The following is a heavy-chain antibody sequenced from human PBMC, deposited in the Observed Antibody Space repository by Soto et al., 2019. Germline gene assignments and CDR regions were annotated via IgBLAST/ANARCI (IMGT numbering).Heavy chain of an antibody. CDR1: GYTFSNYW. Sequence: GESLKISCQGSGYTFSNYWIGWLRQMPGKGLELMGIIYPDDSDTRYSPSFQGQITISADKSINTAYLQWTSLKASDTAIYYCARHGGFHYDTSGPWDSWGQGTQVTVSS. CDR3: ARHGGFHYDTSGPWDS. D-gene: IGHD3-22*01. V-gene: IGHV5-51*01. J-gene: IGHJ4*02. CDR2: IYPDDSDT.